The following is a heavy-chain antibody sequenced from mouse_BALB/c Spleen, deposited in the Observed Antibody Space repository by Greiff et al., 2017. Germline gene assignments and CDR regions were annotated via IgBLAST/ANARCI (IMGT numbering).Heavy chain of an antibody. J-gene: IGHJ2*01. CDR3: ASSYYYGSSPFDY. D-gene: IGHD1-1*01. Sequence: VKLMESGPGLVAPSQSLSITCTVSGFSLSRYSVHWVRQPPGKGLEWLGMIWGGGSTDYNSALKSRLSISKDNSKSQVFLKMNSLQTDDTAMYYCASSYYYGSSPFDYWGQGTTLTVSS. CDR1: GFSLSRYS. V-gene: IGHV2-6-4*01. CDR2: IWGGGST.